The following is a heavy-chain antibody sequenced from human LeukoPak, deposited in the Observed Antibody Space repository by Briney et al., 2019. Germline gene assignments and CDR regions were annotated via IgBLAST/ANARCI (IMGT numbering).Heavy chain of an antibody. CDR2: INPSGGST. CDR3: ARDRHPNLNLDP. CDR1: GYTFTSYY. V-gene: IGHV1-46*01. Sequence: ASVKVSCKASGYTFTSYYMHWVRQAPGQGLEWMGIINPSGGSTRYAQKFQGRVTMARDTSTSTVYMELSSLRSEDTAVYYCARDRHPNLNLDPWGQGTLVTVSS. J-gene: IGHJ5*02.